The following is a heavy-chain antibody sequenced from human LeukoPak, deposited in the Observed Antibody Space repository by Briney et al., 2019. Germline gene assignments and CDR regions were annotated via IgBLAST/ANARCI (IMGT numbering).Heavy chain of an antibody. CDR2: ISYDGSNK. D-gene: IGHD2-15*01. V-gene: IGHV3-30-3*01. J-gene: IGHJ4*02. CDR1: GFTFSSYA. Sequence: GGSLRLSCAASGFTFSSYAMHWVRQAPGKGLEWVAVISYDGSNKYYADSVKGRFTISRDNSKNTLYLQMNSLRAEDTAVYYCAREGQISVDVLYHFDYWGQGTLVTVSS. CDR3: AREGQISVDVLYHFDY.